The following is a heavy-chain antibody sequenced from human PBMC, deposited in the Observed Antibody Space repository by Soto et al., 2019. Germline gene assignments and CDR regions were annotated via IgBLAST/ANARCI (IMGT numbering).Heavy chain of an antibody. V-gene: IGHV4-31*03. J-gene: IGHJ4*02. Sequence: SETLSLTCTVSGGSISSGGYYWSWIRQHPGKGLEWIGYIYYSGSTYYNPSLKSRVTISVDTSKNQFSLKLSSVTAADTAVYYCARDYYDSSGQKSYFDYWGQGTLVTVSS. CDR2: IYYSGST. CDR1: GGSISSGGYY. D-gene: IGHD3-22*01. CDR3: ARDYYDSSGQKSYFDY.